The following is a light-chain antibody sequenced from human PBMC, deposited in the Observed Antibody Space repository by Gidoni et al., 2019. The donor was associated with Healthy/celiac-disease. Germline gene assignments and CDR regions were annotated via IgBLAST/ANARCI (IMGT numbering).Light chain of an antibody. CDR2: GAS. CDR3: QQYGSSPPYT. V-gene: IGKV3-20*01. J-gene: IGKJ2*01. Sequence: EIVLPQSPGTLSLSQGERATLSCRASQIVSSSYLAWYQQKPGQAPRLLIYGASSRATGIPDRFSGSGSGTDFTLTISRLEPEDFAVYYCQQYGSSPPYTFXQXTKLEIK. CDR1: QIVSSSY.